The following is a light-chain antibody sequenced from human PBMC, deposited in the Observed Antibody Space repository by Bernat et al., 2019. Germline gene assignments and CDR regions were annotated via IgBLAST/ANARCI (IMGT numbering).Light chain of an antibody. CDR3: QQSYSTPPIT. CDR2: AAS. J-gene: IGKJ5*01. CDR1: QSISSY. V-gene: IGKV1-39*01. Sequence: DIQMTQSPSSLSASVGDRVTITCRASQSISSYLNWYQQKPGKAPKLLIYAASSLQSGVPSRFSGSGSGTDFTLTISSLQPEDFETYYCQQSYSTPPITCGQGTRLEIK.